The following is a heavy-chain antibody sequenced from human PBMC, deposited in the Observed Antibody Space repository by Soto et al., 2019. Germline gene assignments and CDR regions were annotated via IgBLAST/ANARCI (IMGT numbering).Heavy chain of an antibody. CDR2: INPSGGST. V-gene: IGHV1-46*01. CDR1: GYTFTSYY. CDR3: ARAPPNYVGSYYFDY. Sequence: ASVKVSCKASGYTFTSYYMHWVRQAPGQGLEWMGIINPSGGSTSYAQKFQGRVTMTRDTSTSTVYMELSSLRSEDTAVYYCARAPPNYVGSYYFDYRGQGTLVTVSS. D-gene: IGHD1-7*01. J-gene: IGHJ4*02.